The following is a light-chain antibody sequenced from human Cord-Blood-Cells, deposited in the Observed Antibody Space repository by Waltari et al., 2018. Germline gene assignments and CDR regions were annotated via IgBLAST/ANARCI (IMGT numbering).Light chain of an antibody. CDR1: QSVSSN. CDR3: QQYNIWPPYT. Sequence: EIVMTQSPATLSVSPGERATLSCRASQSVSSNLAWYQQKPGQAPRLLIYGASTRATGIPARFSGSGSGTEFTLTISSLHSEDFAFYYCQQYNIWPPYTFGQGTKLEIK. CDR2: GAS. J-gene: IGKJ2*01. V-gene: IGKV3-15*01.